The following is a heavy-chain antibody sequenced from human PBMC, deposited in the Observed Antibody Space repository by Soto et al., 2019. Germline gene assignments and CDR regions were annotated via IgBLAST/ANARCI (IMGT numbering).Heavy chain of an antibody. Sequence: VKLVESGGGVVQPGGSLRLSCAASGFTFNIYGMHWVRQAPDKGLEWVALISYDGSNQYYADSVKGRFTISRDNSKNTLFLQMNSLRDDDTAVYYCAKDQASRQCSFDSWGQGTLVTVSS. CDR1: GFTFNIYG. CDR2: ISYDGSNQ. D-gene: IGHD6-19*01. J-gene: IGHJ4*02. CDR3: AKDQASRQCSFDS. V-gene: IGHV3-30*18.